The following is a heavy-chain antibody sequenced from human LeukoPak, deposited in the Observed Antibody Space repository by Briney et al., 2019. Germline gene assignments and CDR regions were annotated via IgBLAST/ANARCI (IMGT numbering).Heavy chain of an antibody. V-gene: IGHV1-69*05. CDR2: IIPIFGTA. CDR1: GGTFSSYA. Sequence: GSSVKVSCKASGGTFSSYAISWVRQAPGQGLEWMGRIIPIFGTANYAQKFQGRVTITTDESTSTAYMELSSLRSEDTAVYYCARGLLGYYYDSSGYSAAFDIWGQGTMVTVSS. CDR3: ARGLLGYYYDSSGYSAAFDI. J-gene: IGHJ3*02. D-gene: IGHD3-22*01.